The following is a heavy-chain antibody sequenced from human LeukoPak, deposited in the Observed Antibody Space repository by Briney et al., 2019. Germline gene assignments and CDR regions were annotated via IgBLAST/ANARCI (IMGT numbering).Heavy chain of an antibody. V-gene: IGHV3-30*02. J-gene: IGHJ6*03. CDR3: AKAPNPYYYYMDV. CDR1: GFTFSSYG. CDR2: IRYDGSNK. Sequence: PGGSLRLSCAASGFTFSSYGMHWVRQAPGKGLEGVAFIRYDGSNKYYADSVKGRFTISRDNSKNTLYLQMNSLRAEDTAVYYCAKAPNPYYYYMDVWGKGTTVTISS.